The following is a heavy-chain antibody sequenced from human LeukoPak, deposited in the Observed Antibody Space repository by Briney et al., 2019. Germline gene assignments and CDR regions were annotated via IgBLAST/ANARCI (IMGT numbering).Heavy chain of an antibody. CDR2: INPNSGGT. CDR3: ARDSGSYDTDNNFDY. J-gene: IGHJ4*02. D-gene: IGHD1-26*01. V-gene: IGHV1-2*02. Sequence: GASVKVSCKASGYTFTGYYMHWVRQAPGQGLEWMGWINPNSGGTNYAQKFQGRVTMTRDTSISTAYMELSRPRSDDTAVYYCARDSGSYDTDNNFDYWGQGTLVTVSS. CDR1: GYTFTGYY.